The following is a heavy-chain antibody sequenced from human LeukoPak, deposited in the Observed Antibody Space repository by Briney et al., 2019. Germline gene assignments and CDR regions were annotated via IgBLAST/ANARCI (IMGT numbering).Heavy chain of an antibody. CDR2: IKQDGSEK. V-gene: IGHV3-7*01. CDR3: ARDYDVDIYYDSSGYRGDAFDI. D-gene: IGHD3-22*01. Sequence: GGSLRLSCAASGFTFSSYWMSWVRQAPGKGLEWVANIKQDGSEKYYVDSAKGRFTISRDNAKNSLYLQMNSLRAEDTAVYYCARDYDVDIYYDSSGYRGDAFDIWGQGTMVTVSS. CDR1: GFTFSSYW. J-gene: IGHJ3*02.